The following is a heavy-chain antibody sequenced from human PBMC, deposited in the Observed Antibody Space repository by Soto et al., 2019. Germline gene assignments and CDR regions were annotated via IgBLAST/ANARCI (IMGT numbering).Heavy chain of an antibody. CDR3: ARARAVAGTDWFDP. D-gene: IGHD6-19*01. Sequence: SETLSLTCTVSGGSVSSGNSYYWSWIRQPPGKGLEWIGYMYYSGSTNYNPSLKSRVTISVDSSKNQFSLKLNSVTAADTAMYYCARARAVAGTDWFDPWGQGTLVTVSS. V-gene: IGHV4-61*01. CDR2: MYYSGST. CDR1: GGSVSSGNSYY. J-gene: IGHJ5*02.